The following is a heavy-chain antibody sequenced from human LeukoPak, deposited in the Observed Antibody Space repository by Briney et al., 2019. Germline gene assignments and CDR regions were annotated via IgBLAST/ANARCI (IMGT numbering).Heavy chain of an antibody. Sequence: GGSLRLSCAASGFTFSSYGMHWVRQAPGKGLEWVAFIRYDGSNKYYADSVKGRFTISRDNSKNTLYLQMNSLRAVDTAVYYCAKRHSSSFLYYFDCWGQGTLVTVSS. D-gene: IGHD6-6*01. J-gene: IGHJ4*02. CDR3: AKRHSSSFLYYFDC. CDR1: GFTFSSYG. CDR2: IRYDGSNK. V-gene: IGHV3-30*02.